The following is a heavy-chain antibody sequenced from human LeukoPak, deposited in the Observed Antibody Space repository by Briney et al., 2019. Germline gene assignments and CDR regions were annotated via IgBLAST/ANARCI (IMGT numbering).Heavy chain of an antibody. D-gene: IGHD2-21*01. Sequence: SQTLSLTCTVSGGSISSGSYYWRWIRQPAGKGLERIGRIYTSGSTNYNPSLKSRVTISVDTSKNQFSLKLSSVTSIDTAVYYCSSVGMWWAIDFSGQGTLVTVSS. CDR1: GGSISSGSYY. V-gene: IGHV4-61*02. J-gene: IGHJ4*02. CDR3: SSVGMWWAIDF. CDR2: IYTSGST.